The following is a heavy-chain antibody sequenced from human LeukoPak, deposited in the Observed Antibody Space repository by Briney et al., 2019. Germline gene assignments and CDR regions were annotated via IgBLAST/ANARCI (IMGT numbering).Heavy chain of an antibody. CDR3: ARASSSSPRYWFDP. J-gene: IGHJ5*02. Sequence: ASVKVSCKASGYTFTSYDINWVRQATGQGLEWMGWMNPNSGITGYAQKFQGRVTMTRNTSISTAYMELSSLRSEDTAVYYCARASSSSPRYWFDPWGQGTLVTVSS. CDR2: MNPNSGIT. CDR1: GYTFTSYD. V-gene: IGHV1-8*01. D-gene: IGHD6-6*01.